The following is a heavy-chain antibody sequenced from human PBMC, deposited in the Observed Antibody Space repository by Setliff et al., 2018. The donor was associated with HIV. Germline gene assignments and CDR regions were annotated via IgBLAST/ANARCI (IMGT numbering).Heavy chain of an antibody. D-gene: IGHD6-19*01. CDR1: GDTFSSYA. CDR2: IIPILGMA. J-gene: IGHJ6*03. V-gene: IGHV1-69*10. CDR3: ARGAWYTSGWYSSRYLDV. Sequence: SVKVSCKASGDTFSSYAISWVRQAPGQGLEWMGGIIPILGMAKYTQKFQGRVTITADESTSTAYMELSSLRSEDTAVYYCARGAWYTSGWYSSRYLDVWGKGTTVTVSS.